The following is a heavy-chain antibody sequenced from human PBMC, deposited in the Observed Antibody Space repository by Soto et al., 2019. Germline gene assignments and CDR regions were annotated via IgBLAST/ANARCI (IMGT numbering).Heavy chain of an antibody. CDR3: ARDIAVAGTVNWFDP. CDR1: GGSISSYY. D-gene: IGHD6-19*01. CDR2: IYYSGST. Sequence: PSETLSLTCTVSGGSISSYYWSWIRQPPGKGLEWIGYIYYSGSTNYNPSLKSRVTISVDTSKNQFSLKLSSVTAADTAVYYCARDIAVAGTVNWFDPWGQGTLVTVSS. J-gene: IGHJ5*02. V-gene: IGHV4-59*01.